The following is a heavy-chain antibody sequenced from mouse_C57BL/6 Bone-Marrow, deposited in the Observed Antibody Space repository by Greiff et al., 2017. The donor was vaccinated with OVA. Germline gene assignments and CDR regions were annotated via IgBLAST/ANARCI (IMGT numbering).Heavy chain of an antibody. V-gene: IGHV1-66*01. CDR3: ANPYSLWYFDV. CDR2: IYPGSGNT. Sequence: QVQLQQSGPELVKPGASVKISCKASGYSFTSYYIHWVKQRPGQGLEWIGWIYPGSGNTKYNEKFKGKATLTADTSSSTAYMQLSSLTSEDSAVYYCANPYSLWYFDVWGTGTTVTVSS. J-gene: IGHJ1*03. D-gene: IGHD2-12*01. CDR1: GYSFTSYY.